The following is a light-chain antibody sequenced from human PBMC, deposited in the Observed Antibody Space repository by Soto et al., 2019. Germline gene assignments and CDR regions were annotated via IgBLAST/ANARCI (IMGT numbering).Light chain of an antibody. CDR3: QQFGLSPT. CDR1: QTISSTF. Sequence: EIVLTQSPGTLSLSPGERATLSCRASQTISSTFLAWYRQRPGQAPRLLLYGASSRATGIPDRFSGSGSGTEFTLTISRLEPEDFAVYYCQQFGLSPTFGGGTKVEIK. CDR2: GAS. V-gene: IGKV3-20*01. J-gene: IGKJ4*01.